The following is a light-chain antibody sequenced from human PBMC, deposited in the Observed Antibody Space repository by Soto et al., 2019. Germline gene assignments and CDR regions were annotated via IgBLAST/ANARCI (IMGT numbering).Light chain of an antibody. CDR1: QSVSSNS. CDR3: QQYGGSPRT. J-gene: IGKJ1*01. Sequence: EIVLTQSPGTLSLSPGERATLSCRASQSVSSNSLAWYQQKPGQAPRLLIYYVYRRTTGIPDRFSGSGSGTDFTLTISGLEPEDFAVYYCQQYGGSPRTFGQGTKVEIK. CDR2: YVY. V-gene: IGKV3-20*01.